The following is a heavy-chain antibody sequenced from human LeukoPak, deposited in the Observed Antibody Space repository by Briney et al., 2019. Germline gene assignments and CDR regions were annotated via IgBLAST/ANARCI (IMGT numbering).Heavy chain of an antibody. CDR2: IIPILGIA. V-gene: IGHV1-69*04. CDR1: VGTFSSYA. D-gene: IGHD2-21*02. CDR3: AGAYCGGDCYSNWFDP. Sequence: SSVKVSCQSSVGTFSSYAISWVRQAPAQGLEWLGRIIPILGIAHYAQKFRGRVTNTTDKSTSTAYMELSSLRSEDTAVYYCAGAYCGGDCYSNWFDPWGQGTLVTVSS. J-gene: IGHJ5*02.